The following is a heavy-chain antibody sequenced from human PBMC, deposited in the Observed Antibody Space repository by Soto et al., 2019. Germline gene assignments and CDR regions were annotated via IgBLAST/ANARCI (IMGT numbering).Heavy chain of an antibody. CDR3: GALCSSTWCCGMDV. V-gene: IGHV4-59*01. CDR2: IFYTGST. J-gene: IGHJ6*02. D-gene: IGHD2-2*01. Sequence: SETLSLTCTVSGGSISSYSWSWIRQPPGKGLEWIGDIFYTGSTNYNPSLKSRVTISVDTSKNQFSLKLSSVTAADTAVYYCGALCSSTWCCGMDVWGQGTTVTVSS. CDR1: GGSISSYS.